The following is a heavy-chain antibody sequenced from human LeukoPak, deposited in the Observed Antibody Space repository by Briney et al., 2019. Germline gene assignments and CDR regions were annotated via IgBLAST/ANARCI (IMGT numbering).Heavy chain of an antibody. Sequence: GASVKVSCKASGGTFSSYAISWVRQAPGQGLEWMGGIIPIFGTANYAQKFQGRVTITTDESTSTAYMELSSLRSEDTAVYYCAGTRRTTVTTYFDYWGRGTLVTVSS. CDR2: IIPIFGTA. D-gene: IGHD4-17*01. CDR3: AGTRRTTVTTYFDY. V-gene: IGHV1-69*05. CDR1: GGTFSSYA. J-gene: IGHJ4*02.